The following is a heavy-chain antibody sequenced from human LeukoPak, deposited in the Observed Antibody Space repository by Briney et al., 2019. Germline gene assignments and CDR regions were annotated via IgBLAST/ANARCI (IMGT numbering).Heavy chain of an antibody. D-gene: IGHD3-3*01. Sequence: SVKVSCKASGYTFTSYGISWVRQAPGQGLEWMGGIIPIFGTANYAQKFQGRVTITADESTSTAYMELSSLRSEDTAVYYCARPDEVLRFLVWGQGTLVTVSS. CDR3: ARPDEVLRFLV. CDR2: IIPIFGTA. J-gene: IGHJ4*02. V-gene: IGHV1-69*13. CDR1: GYTFTSYG.